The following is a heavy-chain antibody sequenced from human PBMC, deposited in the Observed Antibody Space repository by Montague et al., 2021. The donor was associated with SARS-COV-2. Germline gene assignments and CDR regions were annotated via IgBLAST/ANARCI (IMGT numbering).Heavy chain of an antibody. CDR3: AKYGKSVVVADAWGYYDY. Sequence: SETLSLTCTVSGGSFSGSYWSWIRQPPGKGLEWIGDIHYTGGTNYNPSLKSRVTISVDTSRNHFSLNLNSVTAADTAVYYCAKYGKSVVVADAWGYYDYWGQGMLVAVSS. V-gene: IGHV4-59*01. CDR2: IHYTGGT. CDR1: GGSFSGSY. D-gene: IGHD2-15*01. J-gene: IGHJ4*02.